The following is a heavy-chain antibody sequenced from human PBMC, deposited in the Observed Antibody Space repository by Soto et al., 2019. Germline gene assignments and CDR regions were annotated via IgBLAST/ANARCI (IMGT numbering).Heavy chain of an antibody. CDR3: ARDKSTGLFDY. CDR1: GGSFSGYY. V-gene: IGHV4-34*01. CDR2: INHSGST. D-gene: IGHD2-8*02. Sequence: QVQLQQWGAGLLKPSETLSLTCAVYGGSFSGYYWTWIRQPPGTGLEWTGEINHSGSTNYNPSLKSRVTISVDTSKNQFSLKLTSVTAADPAVYSCARDKSTGLFDYWGQGTLVAVSS. J-gene: IGHJ4*02.